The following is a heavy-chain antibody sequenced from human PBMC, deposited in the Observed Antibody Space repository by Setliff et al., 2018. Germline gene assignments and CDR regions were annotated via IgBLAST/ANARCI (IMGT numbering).Heavy chain of an antibody. V-gene: IGHV4-39*01. CDR1: GGTISSGNYY. CDR3: ARHKSNGSGSYPSLYMDV. CDR2: IYYSGST. D-gene: IGHD3-10*01. J-gene: IGHJ6*03. Sequence: SETLSLTCRVSGGTISSGNYYWGLIRQPPGKGLEWVATIYYSGSTYSNPSLKSRLIISVDAPDNQFSVKLSSVTAADTAVYYCARHKSNGSGSYPSLYMDVWGKGIMVTVSS.